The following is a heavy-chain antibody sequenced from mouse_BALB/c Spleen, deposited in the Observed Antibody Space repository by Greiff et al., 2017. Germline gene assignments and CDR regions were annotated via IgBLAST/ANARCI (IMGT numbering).Heavy chain of an antibody. CDR2: ISYSGST. CDR3: ASLNYGSSYDYAMDY. V-gene: IGHV3-8*02. Sequence: VQLKESGPSLVKPSQTLSLTCSVTGDSITSGYWNWIRKFPGNKLEYMGYISYSGSTYYNPSLKSRISITRDTSKNQYYLQLNSVTTEDTATYYCASLNYGSSYDYAMDYWGQGTSVTVSS. J-gene: IGHJ4*01. D-gene: IGHD1-1*01. CDR1: GDSITSGY.